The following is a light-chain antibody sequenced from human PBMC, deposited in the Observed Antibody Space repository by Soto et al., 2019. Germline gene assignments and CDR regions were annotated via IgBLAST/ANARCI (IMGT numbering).Light chain of an antibody. V-gene: IGLV1-44*01. J-gene: IGLJ1*01. CDR3: EAWDDSHNVLYV. Sequence: QSALTQPPSVSGTPGQRVTVSCSGGRSNIGSNTVHWYQQLPGAAPKLLIYRDNQRPSGVPDRFAASKSGTSASLAISGLQSEDEGDSYCEAWDDSHNVLYVFGTGTKV. CDR2: RDN. CDR1: RSNIGSNT.